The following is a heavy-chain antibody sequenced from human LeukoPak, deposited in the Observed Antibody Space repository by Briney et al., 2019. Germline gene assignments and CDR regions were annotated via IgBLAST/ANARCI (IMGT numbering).Heavy chain of an antibody. J-gene: IGHJ4*02. CDR3: ARGYWGYFDS. CDR2: ISSSSSTI. V-gene: IGHV3-48*02. CDR1: GFTFSSSN. Sequence: GGSLRLSCAASGFTFSSSNMNWVRQAPGKGLEWVSYISSSSSTIYYADSVKGRFTISRDNAKNSLYLQMNSLRDEDTAVYYCARGYWGYFDSWGQGTLVTVSS. D-gene: IGHD7-27*01.